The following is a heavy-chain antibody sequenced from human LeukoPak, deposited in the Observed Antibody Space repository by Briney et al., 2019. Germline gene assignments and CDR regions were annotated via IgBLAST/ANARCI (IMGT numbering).Heavy chain of an antibody. Sequence: PGGSLRLSCAASGFTFSSYAMHWVRQAPGKGLEWVAIISYDGSNQYYADSVKGRFTISRYNSKNTLYLQMNSLRAEDTALYYCARRPTDWGQGTLVTVSS. CDR2: ISYDGSNQ. J-gene: IGHJ4*02. V-gene: IGHV3-30-3*01. CDR3: ARRPTD. CDR1: GFTFSSYA.